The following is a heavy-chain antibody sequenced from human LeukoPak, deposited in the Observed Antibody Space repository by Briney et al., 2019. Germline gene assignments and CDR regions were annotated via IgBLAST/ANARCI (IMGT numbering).Heavy chain of an antibody. V-gene: IGHV4-34*01. Sequence: PSETLSFTCAVYGGSFSGYYWSWIRQPPGKGLEWIGEINHSGSTNYNPSLKSRVTISVDTSKNQFSLKLSSVTAADTAVYYCARGPYVLLWFGELNYYGMDVWGQGTTVTVSS. CDR1: GGSFSGYY. J-gene: IGHJ6*02. D-gene: IGHD3-10*01. CDR3: ARGPYVLLWFGELNYYGMDV. CDR2: INHSGST.